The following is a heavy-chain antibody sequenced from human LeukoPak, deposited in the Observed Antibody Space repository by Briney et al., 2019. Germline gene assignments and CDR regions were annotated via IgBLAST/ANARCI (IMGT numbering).Heavy chain of an antibody. CDR3: AKPLSPYYDSSGYLFPDAFDI. D-gene: IGHD3-22*01. Sequence: GGSLRLSCAASGFTFSSYAMSWVRQAPGKGLEWVSAISGSGGSTYYADSVKGRFTISRDNSKNTLYLQMNSLRAEDTAVYYCAKPLSPYYDSSGYLFPDAFDIWGQGTMVTVSS. J-gene: IGHJ3*02. CDR2: ISGSGGST. CDR1: GFTFSSYA. V-gene: IGHV3-23*01.